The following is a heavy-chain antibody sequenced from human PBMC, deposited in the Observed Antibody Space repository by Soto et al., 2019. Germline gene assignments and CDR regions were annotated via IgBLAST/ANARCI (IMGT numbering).Heavy chain of an antibody. CDR3: ASLSYYDTYSGFDY. Sequence: GESLKTSFKGSPYTFATYWIGWVRQMPGKGLEWMGLIYPGDSDTRYSPSFQGQVTISADKSISTAYLRWSSLKASDTAMYYCASLSYYDTYSGFDYWGQGSLVTVS. J-gene: IGHJ4*02. CDR1: PYTFATYW. V-gene: IGHV5-51*01. D-gene: IGHD3-16*01. CDR2: IYPGDSDT.